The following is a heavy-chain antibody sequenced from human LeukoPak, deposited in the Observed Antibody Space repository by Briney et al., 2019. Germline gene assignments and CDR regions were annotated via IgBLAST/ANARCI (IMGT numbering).Heavy chain of an antibody. CDR1: GFTFSNYT. J-gene: IGHJ4*02. D-gene: IGHD3-22*01. V-gene: IGHV3-23*01. Sequence: GGSLRLSCAASGFTFSNYTMSWVRQAPGKGLEWVSAISGSGGNTYYADSVEGRFTISRDNSKNTLYLQMDRMRVEDSAVYYCVRDGDIVVVITFDYWGQGNLVTVSS. CDR3: VRDGDIVVVITFDY. CDR2: ISGSGGNT.